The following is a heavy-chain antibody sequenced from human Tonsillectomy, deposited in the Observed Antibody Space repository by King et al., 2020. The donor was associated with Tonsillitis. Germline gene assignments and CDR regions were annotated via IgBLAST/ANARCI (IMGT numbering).Heavy chain of an antibody. D-gene: IGHD6-19*01. Sequence: QLVQSGGGLVKPGGSLRLSCAASGFTFSSYSMNWVRQAPGKGLEWVSSISSSSIYIYYADSVKGRFTISRDNAKNSLYLQMNSLRAEDTAVYYCARNGPEPYSSGPNFDYWGQGTLVTVSS. CDR1: GFTFSSYS. CDR2: ISSSSIYI. V-gene: IGHV3-21*01. CDR3: ARNGPEPYSSGPNFDY. J-gene: IGHJ4*02.